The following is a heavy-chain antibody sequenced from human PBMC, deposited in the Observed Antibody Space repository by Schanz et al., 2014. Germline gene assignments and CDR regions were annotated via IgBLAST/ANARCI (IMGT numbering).Heavy chain of an antibody. V-gene: IGHV3-30*02. Sequence: QVQLVESGGGVVQPGGSLRLSCAASGFTFTNLGMHWVRRAPGKGLEWVAFIRYDGSNQYYADSVKGRFTISRDNSKNTLYLQMNSLRAEDTAVYYCATENWWTVEKWGQGTLVTVSS. CDR2: IRYDGSNQ. CDR1: GFTFTNLG. J-gene: IGHJ4*02. CDR3: ATENWWTVEK. D-gene: IGHD2-15*01.